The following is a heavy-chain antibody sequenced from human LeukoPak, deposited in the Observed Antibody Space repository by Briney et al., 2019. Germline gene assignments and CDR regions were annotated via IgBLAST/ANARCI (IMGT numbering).Heavy chain of an antibody. D-gene: IGHD1-26*01. J-gene: IGHJ3*02. CDR2: ISSSSSYI. CDR1: GFIFSSYW. V-gene: IGHV3-21*04. CDR3: AKVSSSGTYSWAGLDDAFDI. Sequence: GGSLRLSCAASGFIFSSYWMTWVRQAPGKGLEWVSSISSSSSYIYYADSVKGRFTISRDNAKNSLYLQMNSLRAEDTAVYYCAKVSSSGTYSWAGLDDAFDIWGQGTLVTVSS.